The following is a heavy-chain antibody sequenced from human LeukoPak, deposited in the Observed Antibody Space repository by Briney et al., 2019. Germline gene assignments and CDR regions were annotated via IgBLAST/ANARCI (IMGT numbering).Heavy chain of an antibody. D-gene: IGHD6-19*01. J-gene: IGHJ4*02. CDR2: IDYNGRT. Sequence: PSETLSFTCTVSGVSVSSGTYFLNWIRQAPGKGLEWIGYIDYNGRTNYNPSLKSRVTISVGTSKNQFPLKVSSVTATDTAVYYCARGNGWLTDHWGQGTLVTVSS. CDR1: GVSVSSGTYF. V-gene: IGHV4-61*01. CDR3: ARGNGWLTDH.